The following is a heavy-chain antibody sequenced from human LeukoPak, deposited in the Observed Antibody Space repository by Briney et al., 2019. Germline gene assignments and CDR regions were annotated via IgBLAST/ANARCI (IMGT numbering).Heavy chain of an antibody. CDR3: ARDLRGGVYSSISYRFDP. CDR1: GFTFSSYG. Sequence: GGSLRLSCAASGFTFSSYGMHWVRQAPGKGLEWVAVISYDGSNKYYADSVKGRFTISRDNAKNSLYLQMNSLRAEDTAVYYCARDLRGGVYSSISYRFDPWGQGTLVTVSS. V-gene: IGHV3-30*03. D-gene: IGHD6-13*01. CDR2: ISYDGSNK. J-gene: IGHJ5*02.